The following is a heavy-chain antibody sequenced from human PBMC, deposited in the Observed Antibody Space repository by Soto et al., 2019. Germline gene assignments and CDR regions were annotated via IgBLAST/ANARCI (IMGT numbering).Heavy chain of an antibody. Sequence: GSLRLSCAASGFTFSDYYISWIRQAPGKGLEWVSYIGSSDNIIYYADSVKGRFTISRDNAKNSLYLQMNSLRAEDTAVYYCARDLGYYESSGYFDYWGQGTLVTVYS. J-gene: IGHJ4*02. CDR3: ARDLGYYESSGYFDY. V-gene: IGHV3-11*01. CDR1: GFTFSDYY. D-gene: IGHD3-22*01. CDR2: IGSSDNII.